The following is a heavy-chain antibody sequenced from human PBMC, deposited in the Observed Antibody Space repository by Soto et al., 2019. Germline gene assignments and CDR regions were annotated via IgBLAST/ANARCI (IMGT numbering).Heavy chain of an antibody. J-gene: IGHJ6*02. D-gene: IGHD6-6*01. V-gene: IGHV1-69*13. CDR3: ARALIAARPMVDNDYYYYGMDV. Sequence: ASVKVSCKASGGTFSSYAISWVRQAPGQGLEWMGGIIPIFGTANYAQKFQGRVTITADESTSTAYMELSSLRSEDTAVYYCARALIAARPMVDNDYYYYGMDVWGQGTTVTVSS. CDR2: IIPIFGTA. CDR1: GGTFSSYA.